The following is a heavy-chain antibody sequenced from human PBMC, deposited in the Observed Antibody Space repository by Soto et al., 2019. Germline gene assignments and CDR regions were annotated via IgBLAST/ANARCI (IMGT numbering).Heavy chain of an antibody. CDR1: GYSISSGYY. CDR2: IYHSGTT. J-gene: IGHJ5*02. Sequence: SETLSLTCVVSGYSISSGYYCCWIRQPPGKGLEWIGSIYHSGTTYYNPSLKSRVTISLDTSRNQFSLKLTSVTAADTAVYYCARSLLTSSWYAGSWGQGTLVTVSS. V-gene: IGHV4-38-2*01. D-gene: IGHD6-13*01. CDR3: ARSLLTSSWYAGS.